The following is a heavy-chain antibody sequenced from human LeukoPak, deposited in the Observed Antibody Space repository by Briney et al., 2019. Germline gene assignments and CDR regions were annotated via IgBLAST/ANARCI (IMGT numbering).Heavy chain of an antibody. CDR2: IYIGGTT. CDR1: GFTVSSNY. D-gene: IGHD1-26*01. J-gene: IGHJ4*02. V-gene: IGHV3-53*01. CDR3: GSGRRNSGSYYVFDY. Sequence: GGSLRLSRAASGFTVSSNYMSWVRQAPGKGLEWVSVIYIGGTTYYADSVKGRFTISRDNSKNTLYLQMNSLRAEDTAVYYCGSGRRNSGSYYVFDYWGQGTLVTVSS.